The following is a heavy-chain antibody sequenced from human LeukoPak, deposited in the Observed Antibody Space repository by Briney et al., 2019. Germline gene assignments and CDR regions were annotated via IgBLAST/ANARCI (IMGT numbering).Heavy chain of an antibody. CDR2: INHSGGT. CDR3: AGIAVAVLASPYFFDY. CDR1: GGSFSGYY. D-gene: IGHD6-19*01. Sequence: SETLSLTCAVYGGSFSGYYWSWIRQPPGKGLEWIGEINHSGGTNYHPSLKSRVTISVDTSKNQSSLKLSSVTAADTAVYYCAGIAVAVLASPYFFDYWGQGTLVTVSS. V-gene: IGHV4-34*01. J-gene: IGHJ4*02.